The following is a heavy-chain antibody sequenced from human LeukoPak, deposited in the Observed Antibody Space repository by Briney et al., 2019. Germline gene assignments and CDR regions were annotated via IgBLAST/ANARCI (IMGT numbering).Heavy chain of an antibody. CDR3: ARETTYYYDSSGHGLDY. CDR1: GGSISSYY. J-gene: IGHJ4*02. Sequence: SETLSLTCTVSGGSISSYYWSWLRQPAGKGLEWIGRIYTSGSTNYNPSLKSRVTMSVDTSKNQFSLKLSSVTAADTAVYYCARETTYYYDSSGHGLDYWGQGTLVTVSS. D-gene: IGHD3-22*01. V-gene: IGHV4-4*07. CDR2: IYTSGST.